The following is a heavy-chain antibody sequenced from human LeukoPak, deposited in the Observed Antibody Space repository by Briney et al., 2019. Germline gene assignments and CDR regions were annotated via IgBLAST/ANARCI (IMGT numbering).Heavy chain of an antibody. J-gene: IGHJ3*02. Sequence: SETLSLTCSVSGGSISSYYWSWIRQPPGKGLEWIGYLYYSGSINSNPSLKSRVTMSVDTSKNQFSLKLRSVTAADTAVYYCARGGSGISNAFDIWGQGTMVTVSS. V-gene: IGHV4-59*01. CDR2: LYYSGSI. D-gene: IGHD3-10*01. CDR1: GGSISSYY. CDR3: ARGGSGISNAFDI.